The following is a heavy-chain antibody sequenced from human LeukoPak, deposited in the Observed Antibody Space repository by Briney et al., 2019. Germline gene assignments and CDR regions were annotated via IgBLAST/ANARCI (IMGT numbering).Heavy chain of an antibody. CDR3: ARDVYYFDY. V-gene: IGHV3-23*01. Sequence: GGSLRLSCAASGFTFSSSAMTWVRQAPGKGLEWVSGISDSGDSAYFADSVKGRFTISRDNSKNTLFLQMNSLRAEDTAVYYCARDVYYFDYWGQGTLVTVSS. D-gene: IGHD5/OR15-5a*01. CDR2: ISDSGDSA. J-gene: IGHJ4*02. CDR1: GFTFSSSA.